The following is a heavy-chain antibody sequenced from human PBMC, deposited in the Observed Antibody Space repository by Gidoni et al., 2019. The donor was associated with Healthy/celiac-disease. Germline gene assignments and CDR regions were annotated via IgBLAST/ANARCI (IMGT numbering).Heavy chain of an antibody. CDR3: AKDAGGYSYGYGYYYGMDV. D-gene: IGHD5-18*01. J-gene: IGHJ6*02. Sequence: QVQLVESGGGVVQPGRSLRLSCAASGFTFSSYGMHWGRQAPGKGLEWVAVISYDGSNKYYADSVKGRFTISRDNSKNTLYLQMNSLRAEDTAVYYCAKDAGGYSYGYGYYYGMDVWGQGTTVTVSS. CDR1: GFTFSSYG. CDR2: ISYDGSNK. V-gene: IGHV3-30*18.